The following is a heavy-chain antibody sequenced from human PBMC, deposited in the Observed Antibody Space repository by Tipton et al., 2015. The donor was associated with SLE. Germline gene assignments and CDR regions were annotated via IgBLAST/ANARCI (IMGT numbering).Heavy chain of an antibody. D-gene: IGHD1-26*01. CDR1: GGSISSYY. J-gene: IGHJ6*02. V-gene: IGHV4-59*01. CDR2: IYYSGST. Sequence: LRLSCTVSGGSISSYYWSWIRQPPGKGLEWIGYIYYSGSTNYNPSLKTRVTISVDTSKNQFSLKLSSVTAADTAVYYCARDLQPTYRGSCSGYYDYGMDVWGQGTTVTVPS. CDR3: ARDLQPTYRGSCSGYYDYGMDV.